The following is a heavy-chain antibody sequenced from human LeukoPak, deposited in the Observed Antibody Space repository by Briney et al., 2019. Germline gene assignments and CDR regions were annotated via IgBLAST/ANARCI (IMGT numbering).Heavy chain of an antibody. Sequence: GGSLRLPCAASGFTFSSYAMSWVRQAPGKGLEWVSAISGSGGSTYYADSVKGRFTISRDNSKNTLYLQMNSLRAEDTAVYYCAKTPYSSSYYSYFDYWGQGTLVTVSS. CDR1: GFTFSSYA. CDR3: AKTPYSSSYYSYFDY. D-gene: IGHD3-22*01. CDR2: ISGSGGST. J-gene: IGHJ4*02. V-gene: IGHV3-23*01.